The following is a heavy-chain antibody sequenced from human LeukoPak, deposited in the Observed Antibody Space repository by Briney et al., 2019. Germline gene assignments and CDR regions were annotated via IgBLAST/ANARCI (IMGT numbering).Heavy chain of an antibody. CDR1: GGSISSYY. Sequence: SEALSLTCTVSGGSISSYYWSWIRQPPGQGREGVGYIYYSGSTNYNPSLKSRVTISVDTSKNQFSLKLSSVTAADTAVYYCASGITMVRGVKGDAFDIGGQGTMVTVSS. CDR2: IYYSGST. V-gene: IGHV4-59*12. D-gene: IGHD3-10*01. J-gene: IGHJ3*02. CDR3: ASGITMVRGVKGDAFDI.